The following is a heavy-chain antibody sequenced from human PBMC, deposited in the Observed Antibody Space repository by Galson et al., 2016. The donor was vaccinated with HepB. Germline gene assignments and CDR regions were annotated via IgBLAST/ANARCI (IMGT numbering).Heavy chain of an antibody. J-gene: IGHJ3*02. D-gene: IGHD6-6*01. CDR1: GDNSRRYA. V-gene: IGHV1-69*10. CDR2: IIPTLGLA. Sequence: SVKVSCKAHGDNSRRYAISWVRQAPGQGLEWMGGIIPTLGLANYAQKFQGRLPITADMSANIAYMELVSLRSEDTAVYYCARDPTEGWSSSSGGWALDIWGQGTVVTVSS. CDR3: ARDPTEGWSSSSGGWALDI.